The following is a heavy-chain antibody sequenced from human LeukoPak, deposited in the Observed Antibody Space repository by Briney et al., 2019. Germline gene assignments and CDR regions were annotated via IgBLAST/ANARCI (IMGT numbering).Heavy chain of an antibody. Sequence: ASVKVSCKASGYTFTSYYMHWVRQAPGQGLEWMGIINPSGGSTSYAQKFQGRVTMTRDTSTSTVYMELSSLRSEDTAVYYCARDPYDFWSGYGGSLYYGMDVWGQGTTVTVSS. CDR1: GYTFTSYY. CDR3: ARDPYDFWSGYGGSLYYGMDV. CDR2: INPSGGST. V-gene: IGHV1-46*01. J-gene: IGHJ6*02. D-gene: IGHD3-3*01.